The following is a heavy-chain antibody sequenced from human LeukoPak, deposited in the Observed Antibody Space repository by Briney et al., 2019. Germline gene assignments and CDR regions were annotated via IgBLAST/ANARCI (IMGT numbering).Heavy chain of an antibody. J-gene: IGHJ4*02. CDR2: ISWDGGST. V-gene: IGHV3-43D*03. CDR1: GVTFDDYA. CDR3: AILGGDSSRSIDY. Sequence: GGSLRLSCAASGVTFDDYAMHWVRQAPGKGLEWVSLISWDGGSTYYADSVKGRFTISRDNSKNSLYLQMNSLRAEDTALYYCAILGGDSSRSIDYWGQGTLVTVSS. D-gene: IGHD6-13*01.